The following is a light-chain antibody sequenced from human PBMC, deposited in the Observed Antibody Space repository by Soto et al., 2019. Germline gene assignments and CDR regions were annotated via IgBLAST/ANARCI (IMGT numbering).Light chain of an antibody. CDR1: QSVTSNY. J-gene: IGKJ4*01. CDR3: QQYGSSPLT. V-gene: IGKV3-20*01. Sequence: ELVLTQSPGTLSLSPGERATLSCRASQSVTSNYLAWYQQKPGRAPRLLIYGASNRATGIPDRFSGSGSGTDFTLSISRLEPEDFAVYYCQQYGSSPLTFGGGTKVDIK. CDR2: GAS.